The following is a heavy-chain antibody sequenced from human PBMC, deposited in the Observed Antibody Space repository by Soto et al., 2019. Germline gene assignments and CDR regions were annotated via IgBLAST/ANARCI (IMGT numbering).Heavy chain of an antibody. CDR2: IYSSGTTNYGEST. Sequence: SETLSLTCTVSGGSIRSYYLSWIRQSPGKGLEWIGYIYSSGTTNYGESTNYNPSLKSRVTISVDTSKNQFSLNLTSVTAADTAVYYCARGNWFDPWGQGTLVTVSS. CDR3: ARGNWFDP. J-gene: IGHJ5*02. V-gene: IGHV4-59*01. CDR1: GGSIRSYY.